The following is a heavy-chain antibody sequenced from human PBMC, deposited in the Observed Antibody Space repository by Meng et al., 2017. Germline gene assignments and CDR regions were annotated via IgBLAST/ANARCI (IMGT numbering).Heavy chain of an antibody. Sequence: VEPVQSWGEVKKPGATVKISCKVSGYTFTDYYMHWVQQAPGKGLEWMGLVDPEDGETIYAEKFQGRVTITADTSTDTAYMELSSLRSEDTAVYYCATDLYRDWFDPWGQGTLVTVSS. CDR2: VDPEDGET. CDR3: ATDLYRDWFDP. D-gene: IGHD1-26*01. V-gene: IGHV1-69-2*01. CDR1: GYTFTDYY. J-gene: IGHJ5*02.